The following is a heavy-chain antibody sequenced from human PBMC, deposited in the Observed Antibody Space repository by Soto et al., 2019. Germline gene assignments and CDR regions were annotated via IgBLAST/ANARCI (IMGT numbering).Heavy chain of an antibody. CDR3: ARGDAYNSFDY. CDR1: GFHFSSYT. V-gene: IGHV3-21*02. Sequence: EVQLMESGGGLVKPGGSLRLSCAASGFHFSSYTMNWVRQAPGKGLEWVSSISSSGDYIYYADSVKGRFTISRDNAKNSLYLQMSSLRAGDTAMFYCARGDAYNSFDYLGQGALVTVSS. J-gene: IGHJ4*02. CDR2: ISSSGDYI. D-gene: IGHD1-1*01.